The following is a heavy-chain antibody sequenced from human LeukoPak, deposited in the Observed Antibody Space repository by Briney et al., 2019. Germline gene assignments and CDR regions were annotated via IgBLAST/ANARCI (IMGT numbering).Heavy chain of an antibody. Sequence: GGSLRLSCAASGFTFSSYSMSWVRQAPGKGLEWVANIKQDGSEKYYVDSVKGRFTISRDNSKNTLYLQMNSLRAEDTAVYYCAKSVVPAAIVGSEWFDPWGQGTLVTVSS. J-gene: IGHJ5*02. CDR1: GFTFSSYS. CDR2: IKQDGSEK. CDR3: AKSVVPAAIVGSEWFDP. D-gene: IGHD2-2*02. V-gene: IGHV3-7*03.